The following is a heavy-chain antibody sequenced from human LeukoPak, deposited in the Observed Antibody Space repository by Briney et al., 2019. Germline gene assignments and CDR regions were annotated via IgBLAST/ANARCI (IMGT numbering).Heavy chain of an antibody. CDR2: IYYSGST. V-gene: IGHV4-59*08. Sequence: SETLSLTRTVSGGSISSYYWSWIRQPPGKGLEWIGYIYYSGSTNYNPSLKSRVTISVDTSKNQFSLKLSSVTAADTAVYYCARQQWLEANFDYWGQGTLVTVSS. CDR1: GGSISSYY. J-gene: IGHJ4*02. CDR3: ARQQWLEANFDY. D-gene: IGHD6-19*01.